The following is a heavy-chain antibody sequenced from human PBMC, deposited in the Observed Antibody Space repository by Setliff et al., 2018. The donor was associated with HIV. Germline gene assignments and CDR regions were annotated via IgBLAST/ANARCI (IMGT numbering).Heavy chain of an antibody. V-gene: IGHV4-39*07. Sequence: ASETLSLTCTVSGDSISSSNHYWNWIRQPPGKGLEWIGSTHYSGSNYYSPSLKSRVTISLDTSKNQFSLKLSSMTAADTAVYYCVRHVGLCGVDCWPYSYFDLWGRGNLVTVSS. CDR3: VRHVGLCGVDCWPYSYFDL. CDR1: GDSISSSNHY. CDR2: THYSGSN. D-gene: IGHD2-21*02. J-gene: IGHJ2*01.